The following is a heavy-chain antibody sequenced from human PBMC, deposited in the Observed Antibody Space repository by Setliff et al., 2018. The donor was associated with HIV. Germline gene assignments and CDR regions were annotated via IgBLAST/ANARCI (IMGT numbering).Heavy chain of an antibody. V-gene: IGHV4-59*11. CDR3: ARYKCINFACVGFDI. J-gene: IGHJ3*02. CDR1: RDSINGHW. D-gene: IGHD3-9*01. CDR2: IHYSGIT. Sequence: PSETLSLTCTVSRDSINGHWWSWIRQPPGKGLEWTGSIHYSGITHYNPSLKSRLTMSVDTSKNQVSLKLTSVTAADTAVYYCARYKCINFACVGFDIWGQGTVVTFSS.